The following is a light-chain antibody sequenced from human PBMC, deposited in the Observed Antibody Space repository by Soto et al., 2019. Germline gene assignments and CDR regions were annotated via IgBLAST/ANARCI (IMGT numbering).Light chain of an antibody. J-gene: IGKJ5*01. CDR2: DAS. V-gene: IGKV3-11*01. Sequence: EIVLTQSPATLSLSPEERATLSCRASQSVSSYLAWYQQKPGQAPRLLIYDASNRATGIPARFSGSGSGTDFTLTISSLEPEDFAVYYCQPRSNWPITFGQGTRLEIK. CDR3: QPRSNWPIT. CDR1: QSVSSY.